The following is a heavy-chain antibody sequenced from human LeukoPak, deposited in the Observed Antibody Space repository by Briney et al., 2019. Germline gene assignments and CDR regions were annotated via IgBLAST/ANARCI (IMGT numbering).Heavy chain of an antibody. CDR2: INPNSGGT. J-gene: IGHJ5*02. Sequence: GASVKVSCKASGYTFTGYYMHWVRQAPGQGLEWMGWINPNSGGTNYAQKFQGRVTMTRDTSISTAYMELSRLRSDDTAVYYCARVEVQYQLRESWENWFDPWGQGTLVTVSS. CDR3: ARVEVQYQLRESWENWFDP. V-gene: IGHV1-2*02. D-gene: IGHD2-2*01. CDR1: GYTFTGYY.